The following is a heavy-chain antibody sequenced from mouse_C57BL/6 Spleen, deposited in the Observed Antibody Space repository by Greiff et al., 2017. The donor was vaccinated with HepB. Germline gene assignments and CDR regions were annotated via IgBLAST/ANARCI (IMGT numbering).Heavy chain of an antibody. V-gene: IGHV1-20*01. CDR2: INPYNGDT. D-gene: IGHD2-5*01. CDR3: ARVYYSNYDAWFAY. CDR1: GYSFTGYF. J-gene: IGHJ3*01. Sequence: EVQLQQSGPELVKPGDSVKISCKASGYSFTGYFMNWVMQSHGKSLEWIGRINPYNGDTFYNQKFKGKATLTVDKSSSTAHMELRSLTSEDSAVYYCARVYYSNYDAWFAYWGQGTLVTVSA.